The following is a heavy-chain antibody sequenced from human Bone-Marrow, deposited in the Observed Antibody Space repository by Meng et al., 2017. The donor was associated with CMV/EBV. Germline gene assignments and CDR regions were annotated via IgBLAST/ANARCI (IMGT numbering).Heavy chain of an antibody. V-gene: IGHV3-23*03. J-gene: IGHJ6*02. Sequence: GESLKISCAASGFTFSSYAMSWVRQAPGKGLEWVSVIYSGGSSTYYADSVKGRFTSSRDNSKNTLYLQMNSLRAEDTAVYYCAKDGPGIAARPYYYYGMDVWGQGTTVTVSS. CDR3: AKDGPGIAARPYYYYGMDV. CDR1: GFTFSSYA. CDR2: IYSGGSST. D-gene: IGHD6-6*01.